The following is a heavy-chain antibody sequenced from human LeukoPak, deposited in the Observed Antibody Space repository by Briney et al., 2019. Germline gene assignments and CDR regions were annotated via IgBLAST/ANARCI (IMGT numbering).Heavy chain of an antibody. CDR1: GYTFTGYY. Sequence: VAAVKVSCKASGYTFTGYYMHWVRQAPGQGLEWMGRINPNSGGTNYAQKFQGRVTMTRDTSISTAYMELSMLRSDDTAGYYCARVLNTRGYYYGSGSHIFDYGSQGTLVTVSS. V-gene: IGHV1-2*06. J-gene: IGHJ4*02. CDR2: INPNSGGT. CDR3: ARVLNTRGYYYGSGSHIFDY. D-gene: IGHD3-10*01.